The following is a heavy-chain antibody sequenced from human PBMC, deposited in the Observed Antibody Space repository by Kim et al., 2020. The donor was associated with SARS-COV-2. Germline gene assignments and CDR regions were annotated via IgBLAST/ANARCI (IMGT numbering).Heavy chain of an antibody. J-gene: IGHJ4*02. V-gene: IGHV3-9*01. CDR1: GFTFEKYA. D-gene: IGHD6-6*01. CDR2: INWAGTTN. Sequence: GGSLRLSCEASGFTFEKYAMPWVRQVPGKGLEWMSSINWAGTTNVYADSVRGRFTISRDNARYSLYLQMNNLRSEDTAVYYCAKDSAHEYRFEHFFDNWGKGTLVTVST. CDR3: AKDSAHEYRFEHFFDN.